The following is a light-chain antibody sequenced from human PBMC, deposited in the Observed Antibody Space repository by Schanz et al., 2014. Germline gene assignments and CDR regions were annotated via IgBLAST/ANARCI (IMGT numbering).Light chain of an antibody. Sequence: EIVLTQSPGTLSLSLGEGATLSCRASQSVFNNYLAWFQQKPGQAPRLLIFGASSRATGIPDRFSASGSGTHFILTISRLEPEDFAVYYCQQYGSSLPWTFGQGTKVEIK. V-gene: IGKV3-20*01. CDR1: QSVFNNY. CDR2: GAS. CDR3: QQYGSSLPWT. J-gene: IGKJ1*01.